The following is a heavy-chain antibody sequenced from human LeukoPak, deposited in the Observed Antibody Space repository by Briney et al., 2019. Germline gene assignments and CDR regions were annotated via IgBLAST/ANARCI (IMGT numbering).Heavy chain of an antibody. CDR2: INSDGSST. CDR3: AREASGWYFFDY. V-gene: IGHV3-74*01. Sequence: PGGSLRLSCAASGFTFSSYWMHWVRQAPGKGLVWVSRINSDGSSTSYADSVKGRFTISRDNAKNTLYLQMNSLRAEDTAVYYCAREASGWYFFDYWGQGTQVTVSS. D-gene: IGHD6-19*01. J-gene: IGHJ4*02. CDR1: GFTFSSYW.